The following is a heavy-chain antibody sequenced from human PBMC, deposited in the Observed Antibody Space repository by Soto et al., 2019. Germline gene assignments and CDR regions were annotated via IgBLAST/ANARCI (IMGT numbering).Heavy chain of an antibody. CDR2: ISSSSSYI. D-gene: IGHD3-3*01. J-gene: IGHJ6*02. Sequence: GGSLRLSCAASGFTFSSYSMNWVRQAPGKGLEWVSSISSSSSYIYYADSVKGRFTISRDNAKNSLYLQMNSLRAEDTAVYYCARDNGVYDFWSGYPPYYYYGMDVWGQGTTVTVSS. CDR1: GFTFSSYS. V-gene: IGHV3-21*01. CDR3: ARDNGVYDFWSGYPPYYYYGMDV.